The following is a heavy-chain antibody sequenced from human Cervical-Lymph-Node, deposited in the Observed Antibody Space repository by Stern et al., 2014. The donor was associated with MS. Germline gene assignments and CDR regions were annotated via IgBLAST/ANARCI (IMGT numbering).Heavy chain of an antibody. V-gene: IGHV1-3*01. D-gene: IGHD3-22*01. CDR3: ARVSGYYSAFDI. CDR1: GYAFTSNA. CDR2: INPGNGNT. J-gene: IGHJ3*02. Sequence: QVQLVQSGAEVKKPGASVKVSCKPSGYAFTSNAIHWVRQAPGQRLEWMGWINPGNGNTKYSQKFQGRVTITGDTSASTAYMELSSLRSEDTAVYYCARVSGYYSAFDIWGQGTMVTVSS.